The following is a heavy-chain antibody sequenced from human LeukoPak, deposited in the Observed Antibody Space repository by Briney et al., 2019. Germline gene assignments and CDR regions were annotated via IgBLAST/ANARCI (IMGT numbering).Heavy chain of an antibody. Sequence: GGSLRLSCAASGFTFSSYSMKWVRQAPGKGLEWVPSITGGSIYIYYADSVKGRFTISRGNAKNSLYLQMNSLRAEDTAVYYCVRSDSSGYYFEYWGQGTLVTVSS. V-gene: IGHV3-21*01. J-gene: IGHJ4*02. D-gene: IGHD3-22*01. CDR3: VRSDSSGYYFEY. CDR2: ITGGSIYI. CDR1: GFTFSSYS.